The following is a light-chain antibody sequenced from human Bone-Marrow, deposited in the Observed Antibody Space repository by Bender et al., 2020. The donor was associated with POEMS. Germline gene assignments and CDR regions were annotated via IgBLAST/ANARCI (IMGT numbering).Light chain of an antibody. CDR1: SSDIGGFNY. Sequence: QSALTQPPSASGSPGQSVTISCTGTSSDIGGFNYVSWYQQHPGKAPKIIIFEVNNRPSGVSKRFSGSKSGNAASLTISGLQAEDEADYYCSSYTTFTTLVFGGGTKLTVL. J-gene: IGLJ2*01. CDR2: EVN. V-gene: IGLV2-14*01. CDR3: SSYTTFTTLV.